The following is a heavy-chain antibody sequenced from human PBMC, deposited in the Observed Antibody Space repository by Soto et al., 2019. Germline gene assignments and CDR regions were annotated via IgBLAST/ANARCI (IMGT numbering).Heavy chain of an antibody. CDR3: AAGGASDDAFDI. Sequence: SVKVSCKASGFTFTSSAVQWVRQARGQRLEWIGWIVVGSGNTNYAQKFQERVTITRDMSTSTAYMELSSLRSEDTAVYCCAAGGASDDAFDIWGQGTMVTVSS. CDR1: GFTFTSSA. CDR2: IVVGSGNT. J-gene: IGHJ3*02. V-gene: IGHV1-58*01.